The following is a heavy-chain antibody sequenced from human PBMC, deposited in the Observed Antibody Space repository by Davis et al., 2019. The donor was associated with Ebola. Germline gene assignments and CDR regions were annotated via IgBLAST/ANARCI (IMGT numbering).Heavy chain of an antibody. V-gene: IGHV3-30*18. CDR3: AKGDCSGGSCYGSEN. J-gene: IGHJ4*02. D-gene: IGHD2-15*01. CDR1: GFTFGDYW. Sequence: GESLKISCAASGFTFGDYWMTWVRQAPGKGLEWVAVISYDGTNRYYADSVKGRFTISRDNSENTLYLQMNSLRAEDTAVYYCAKGDCSGGSCYGSENWGQGTLVTVSS. CDR2: ISYDGTNR.